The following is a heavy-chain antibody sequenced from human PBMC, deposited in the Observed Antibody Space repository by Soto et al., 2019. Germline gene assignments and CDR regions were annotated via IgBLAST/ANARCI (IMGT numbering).Heavy chain of an antibody. Sequence: SETLSLTCSVSGGSISSTIHYWGWIRQPPGKGLEWIGSIYYRGNTYDNPSLKSRVTISVDTPKKQFSLTLSSVTAADTVVYYCARQGFSDSGGYNWYFDLWGRGTLVTVS. V-gene: IGHV4-39*01. CDR2: IYYRGNT. D-gene: IGHD3-22*01. CDR3: ARQGFSDSGGYNWYFDL. CDR1: GGSISSTIHY. J-gene: IGHJ2*01.